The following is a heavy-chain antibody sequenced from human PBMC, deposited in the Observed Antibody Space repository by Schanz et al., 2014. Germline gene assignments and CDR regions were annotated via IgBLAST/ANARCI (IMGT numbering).Heavy chain of an antibody. V-gene: IGHV3-11*01. D-gene: IGHD3-10*01. CDR2: IGNGGVTI. CDR1: GFPFSDYF. Sequence: VQLVESGGGLVQPGGSLRLSCTASGFPFSDYFMAWIRQPPGRGLEWVSYIGNGGVTIYYTDSVKGRFTISRDNSKSTLYLQMNSLRAEDTAVYYCAKGRFGELSAFDIWGQGTMVTVSS. J-gene: IGHJ3*02. CDR3: AKGRFGELSAFDI.